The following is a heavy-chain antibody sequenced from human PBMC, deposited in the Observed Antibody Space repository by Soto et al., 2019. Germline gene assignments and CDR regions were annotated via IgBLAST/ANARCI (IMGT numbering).Heavy chain of an antibody. J-gene: IGHJ6*03. CDR2: IYYSGST. Sequence: TLSLTCTVSGGSISSSSYYWGWIRQPPGKGLEWIGSIYYSGSTYYNPSLKSRATISVDTSKNQFSLKLSSVTAADTAVYYCASNTYSSGWSFRDYYYYMDVWGKGTQVTVSS. CDR3: ASNTYSSGWSFRDYYYYMDV. D-gene: IGHD6-19*01. CDR1: GGSISSSSYY. V-gene: IGHV4-39*01.